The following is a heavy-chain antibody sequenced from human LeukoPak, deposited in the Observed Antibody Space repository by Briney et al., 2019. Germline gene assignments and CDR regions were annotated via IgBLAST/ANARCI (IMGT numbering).Heavy chain of an antibody. CDR1: GGSFSGYY. D-gene: IGHD6-13*01. J-gene: IGHJ6*02. Sequence: PSETLSLTCAVYGGSFSGYYWSWIRQPPGKGLEWIGEINHSGSTNYNPSLKSRVTISVDTSKNQFSLKLSSVTAADTAVYYCARVRISPHYSSSWPAGYYYYGMDVWGQGTTVTVSS. CDR2: INHSGST. CDR3: ARVRISPHYSSSWPAGYYYYGMDV. V-gene: IGHV4-34*01.